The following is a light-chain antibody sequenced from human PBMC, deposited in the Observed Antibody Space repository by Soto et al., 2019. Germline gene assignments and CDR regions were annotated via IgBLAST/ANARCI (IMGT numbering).Light chain of an antibody. V-gene: IGKV3-11*01. J-gene: IGKJ1*01. CDR3: QQRSSWWT. CDR2: DAS. CDR1: QSVRNF. Sequence: EIVLTQSPATLSLSPGERATLSCRASQSVRNFLAWYQQRPGQAPRLLIYDASNRATGIPARFSGSGSGTDFTLTISRLEPEDFAVYYCQQRSSWWTFGQGTKVEIK.